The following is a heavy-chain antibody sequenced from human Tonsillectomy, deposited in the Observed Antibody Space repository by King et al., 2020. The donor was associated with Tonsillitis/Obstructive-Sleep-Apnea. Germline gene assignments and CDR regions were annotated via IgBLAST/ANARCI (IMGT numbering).Heavy chain of an antibody. CDR1: GFTFSSYA. D-gene: IGHD2-2*02. Sequence: VQLVESGGGLVQPGGSLRLSCAASGFTFSSYAMSWVRQAPGKGLEWVSAISGSVGSTYYADSVKGRFTISRDNSKNTLYLQMNSLRAEDTAVYYCAKSGGCSSTSCYTSIWFDPWGQGTLVTVSS. V-gene: IGHV3-23*04. CDR2: ISGSVGST. J-gene: IGHJ5*02. CDR3: AKSGGCSSTSCYTSIWFDP.